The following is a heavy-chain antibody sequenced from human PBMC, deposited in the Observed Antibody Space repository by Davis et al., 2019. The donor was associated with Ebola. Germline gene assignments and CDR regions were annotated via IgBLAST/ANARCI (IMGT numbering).Heavy chain of an antibody. CDR1: GFTFDDYA. V-gene: IGHV3-9*01. CDR2: LSWNSGSI. CDR3: AKDIHYYYGMDV. Sequence: SLKISCAASGFTFDDYAMHWVRHAPGKGLEWASGLSWNSGSIGYADSVKGRFTISRDTAKNSLYLQMNSLRAEDTALYYCAKDIHYYYGMDVWGQGTTVTVSS. J-gene: IGHJ6*02.